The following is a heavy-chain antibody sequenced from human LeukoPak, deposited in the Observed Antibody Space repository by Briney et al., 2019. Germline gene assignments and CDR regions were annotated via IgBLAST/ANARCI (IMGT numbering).Heavy chain of an antibody. CDR3: AAGAPKFLHLIY. CDR2: IDYRGST. Sequence: PSETLSLTCTVSNSSIITYYWTWIRQTPGKGLEWIGYIDYRGSTNHNPSLKSRVTISVDSSKKQFSLRVTSVTAADTAVYYCAAGAPKFLHLIYWGRGTPVTVSS. J-gene: IGHJ4*02. CDR1: NSSIITYY. D-gene: IGHD5-24*01. V-gene: IGHV4-59*01.